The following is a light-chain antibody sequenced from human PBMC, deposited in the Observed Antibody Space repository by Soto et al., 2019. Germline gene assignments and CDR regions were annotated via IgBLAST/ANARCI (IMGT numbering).Light chain of an antibody. CDR1: QSISSW. J-gene: IGKJ4*01. Sequence: DIQMTQSPSTLSASVGDRVTITCRASQSISSWLAWYQQKPGKAPKLLIYDASSLESGVPSRFSGSGSGTEFTLTISSLQPDDFATYYCQKYNSYFSLVLGGGTKVEIK. CDR2: DAS. V-gene: IGKV1-5*01. CDR3: QKYNSYFSLV.